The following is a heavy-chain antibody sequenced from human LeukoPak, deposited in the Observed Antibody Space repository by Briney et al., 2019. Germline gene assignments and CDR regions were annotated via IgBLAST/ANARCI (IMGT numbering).Heavy chain of an antibody. CDR1: GFTFRSYG. Sequence: GGSLRLSCAASGFTFRSYGMHWVRQAPGKGLEWVAVIWYDGSNKYYADSVKGRFTISRDNSKNTLYLQMNSLRAEDTAVYYCASGGKFGESSFNYWGQGTLVTVSS. V-gene: IGHV3-33*01. CDR2: IWYDGSNK. CDR3: ASGGKFGESSFNY. J-gene: IGHJ4*02. D-gene: IGHD3-10*01.